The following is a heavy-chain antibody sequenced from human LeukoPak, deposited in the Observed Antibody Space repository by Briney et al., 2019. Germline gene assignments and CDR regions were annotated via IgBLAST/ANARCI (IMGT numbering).Heavy chain of an antibody. CDR1: GFTVSSNY. Sequence: SGGSLRLSCAASGFTVSSNYMSWVRQAPGKGLEWVSVIYSGGSTYYADSVKGRFTISRDNSKNTLYLQMNSLRAEDTAVYYCAPTFEEGRGVTSDYWGQGTLVTVSS. V-gene: IGHV3-53*01. CDR2: IYSGGST. D-gene: IGHD3-10*01. CDR3: APTFEEGRGVTSDY. J-gene: IGHJ4*02.